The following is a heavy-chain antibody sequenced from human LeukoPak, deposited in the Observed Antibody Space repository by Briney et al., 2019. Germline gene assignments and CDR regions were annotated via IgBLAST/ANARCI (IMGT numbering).Heavy chain of an antibody. D-gene: IGHD1-1*01. CDR2: ISAYNGNT. J-gene: IGHJ4*02. V-gene: IGHV1-18*01. CDR3: ARDQYNWSDVFDY. Sequence: ASVKVSCKASGYTFTSYGISWVRQAPGQGLEWMGWISAYNGNTNYAQKLQGRVTMTTDTSTSTAYRELRSLRSDDTAVYYCARDQYNWSDVFDYWGQGTLVTVSS. CDR1: GYTFTSYG.